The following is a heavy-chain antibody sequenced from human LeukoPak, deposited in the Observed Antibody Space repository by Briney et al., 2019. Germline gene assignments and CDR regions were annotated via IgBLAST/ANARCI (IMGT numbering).Heavy chain of an antibody. CDR3: ARDNGGTYYDFWSGYSFRNYYYGMDV. CDR2: IYYSGST. D-gene: IGHD3-3*01. CDR1: GVSISSYY. Sequence: SETLSLTCTVSGVSISSYYWSWIRQPPGKGLEWIGYIYYSGSTNYNPSLKSRVTISVDTSKNQFSLKLSSVTAADTAVYYCARDNGGTYYDFWSGYSFRNYYYGMDVWGQGTTVTVS. J-gene: IGHJ6*02. V-gene: IGHV4-59*01.